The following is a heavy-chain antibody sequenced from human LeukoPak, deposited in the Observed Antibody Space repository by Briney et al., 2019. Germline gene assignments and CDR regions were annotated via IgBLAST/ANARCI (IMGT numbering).Heavy chain of an antibody. CDR3: AGGPSGTAFGE. CDR2: IYTSGNT. J-gene: IGHJ4*01. CDR1: GISISTYY. D-gene: IGHD1-1*01. V-gene: IGHV4-4*07. Sequence: PSETLSLTCAVSGISISTYYWSWIRQPAGKGLEWIGRIYTSGNTNYKPSLRSRLTISVDRSKNLLSLKLTSLTAADTAVYYCAGGPSGTAFGEWGQGTLVTVSS.